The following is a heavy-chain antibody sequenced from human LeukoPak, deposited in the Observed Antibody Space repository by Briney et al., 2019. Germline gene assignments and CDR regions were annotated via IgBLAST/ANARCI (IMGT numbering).Heavy chain of an antibody. Sequence: SETLSLTCTVSGGSISSGGYSWSWIRQHPGKGLEWIGYIYYSGSTYYNPSLKSRVTISVDTPKNQFSLKLSSVTAADTAVYYCARARITMLELAFDIWGQGTMVTISS. CDR1: GGSISSGGYS. J-gene: IGHJ3*02. D-gene: IGHD3-10*02. CDR2: IYYSGST. CDR3: ARARITMLELAFDI. V-gene: IGHV4-31*03.